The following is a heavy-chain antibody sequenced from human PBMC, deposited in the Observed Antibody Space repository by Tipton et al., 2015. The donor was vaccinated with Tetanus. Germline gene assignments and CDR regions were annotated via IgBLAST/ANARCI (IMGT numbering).Heavy chain of an antibody. D-gene: IGHD2-15*01. CDR3: SRDSNVDVVVAEPDDAVDI. CDR1: GFTFADYA. V-gene: IGHV3-49*03. J-gene: IGHJ3*02. CDR2: IRSKAYGETT. Sequence: RSLRLSCAASGFTFADYAMSWFRQAPGKGLEWVGFIRSKAYGETTEYAASVKGRFTMSRDDSKNIAYLQMNTLKTEDTAVYYCSRDSNVDVVVAEPDDAVDIWGQGAMVTVSS.